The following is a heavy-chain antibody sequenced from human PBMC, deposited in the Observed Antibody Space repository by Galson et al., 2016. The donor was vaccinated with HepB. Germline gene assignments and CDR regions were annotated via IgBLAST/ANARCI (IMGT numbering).Heavy chain of an antibody. D-gene: IGHD3-22*01. CDR3: ARPKSTWGGGYYDRTVYDACEI. Sequence: QSGAEVKKPGESLKISCEGSGYIFTAFWIGWVRQMPGKGLEWVGIIYPADSDTRYNPSLQGQVTISADTSIRTAYLQWGSLKASDTAIYYCARPKSTWGGGYYDRTVYDACEIWGQGTMVTVAS. J-gene: IGHJ3*02. CDR2: IYPADSDT. CDR1: GYIFTAFW. V-gene: IGHV5-51*01.